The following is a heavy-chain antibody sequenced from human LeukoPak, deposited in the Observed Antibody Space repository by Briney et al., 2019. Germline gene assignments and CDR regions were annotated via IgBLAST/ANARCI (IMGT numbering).Heavy chain of an antibody. V-gene: IGHV3-72*01. Sequence: GGAPRLSRAAPGFTLRDSFMSSVRPAPGEGLGGVWRSINKSESYTPEYAASLKGRFTISTDESKNSLYLQISTLETEDAAVYYCATSSWYRLAYWGQGSLVTVSS. D-gene: IGHD6-13*01. CDR1: GFTLRDSF. CDR3: ATSSWYRLAY. CDR2: SINKSESYTP. J-gene: IGHJ4*02.